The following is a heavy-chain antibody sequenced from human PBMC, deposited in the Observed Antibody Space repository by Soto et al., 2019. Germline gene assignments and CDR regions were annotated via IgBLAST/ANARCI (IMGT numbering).Heavy chain of an antibody. CDR3: ARRTPLYASESSRFDP. V-gene: IGHV4-39*02. J-gene: IGHJ5*02. CDR1: GVSITTSDYY. Sequence: SETLSLTCSDSGVSITTSDYYWGWIRRPPGKGLEWIGTMDYSGDTNYNPSLNSRVTISADPSKNHFSLRLNSVTAADTAVYYCARRTPLYASESSRFDPWGQGALVTVSS. D-gene: IGHD3-10*01. CDR2: MDYSGDT.